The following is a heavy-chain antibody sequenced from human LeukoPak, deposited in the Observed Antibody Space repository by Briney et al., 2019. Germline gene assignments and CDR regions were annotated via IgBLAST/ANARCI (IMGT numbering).Heavy chain of an antibody. D-gene: IGHD6-13*01. CDR1: GFTFSSYG. J-gene: IGHJ4*02. CDR3: ARDRAAADPDY. CDR2: IWYDGSNK. V-gene: IGHV3-33*01. Sequence: PGGSLRLSCSASGFTFSSYGMHWVRQAPGKRLEWVAVIWYDGSNKFYADSVKGRFTISRDNSKNTLYLQMNSLRAEDTAVYYCARDRAAADPDYWGQGTLVTVSS.